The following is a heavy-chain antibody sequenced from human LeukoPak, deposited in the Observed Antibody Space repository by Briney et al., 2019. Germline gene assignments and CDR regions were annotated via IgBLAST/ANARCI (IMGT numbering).Heavy chain of an antibody. CDR1: GFTFSSYT. V-gene: IGHV3-21*01. CDR2: ISTSSSYK. D-gene: IGHD4-11*01. CDR3: ARDLEDYNNYGEMAI. Sequence: PGRSLRLSCAVSGFTFSSYTMNWVRQAPGKGLEWVSTISTSSSYKYYADSVKGRFTISRDNAKNSLYLQMNSLRAEDTAVYYCARDLEDYNNYGEMAIWGQGTLVTVSS. J-gene: IGHJ4*02.